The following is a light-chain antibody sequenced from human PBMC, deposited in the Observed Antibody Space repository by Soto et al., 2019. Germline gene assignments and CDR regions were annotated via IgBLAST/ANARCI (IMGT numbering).Light chain of an antibody. J-gene: IGKJ4*01. Sequence: ILVTQSPATLYLSPGERATLSCMASQSVSSYLAWYQQKPGQAPRLLIYDAANRATGIPARFSGSGSGTDFTLTISSLEPEDFAVYYCQQRSNWPPSLTFGGGTKVEIK. CDR2: DAA. V-gene: IGKV3-11*01. CDR1: QSVSSY. CDR3: QQRSNWPPSLT.